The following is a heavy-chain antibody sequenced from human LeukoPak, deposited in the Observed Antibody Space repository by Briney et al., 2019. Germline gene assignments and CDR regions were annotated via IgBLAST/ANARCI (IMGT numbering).Heavy chain of an antibody. D-gene: IGHD6-13*01. J-gene: IGHJ4*02. CDR1: RFTFPNYA. Sequence: GGSLRLSCAASRFTFPNYAMSWVRQAPGKGLQWVSYISGYGASTFYADSVKGRFTISRDNSKNTLYLQMNSLRAEDTALYYCAKELRDDPYSSSWYGPDSWGQGTLVTVSS. V-gene: IGHV3-23*01. CDR3: AKELRDDPYSSSWYGPDS. CDR2: ISGYGAST.